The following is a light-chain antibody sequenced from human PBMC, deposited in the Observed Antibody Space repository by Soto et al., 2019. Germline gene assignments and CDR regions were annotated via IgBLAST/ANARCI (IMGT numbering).Light chain of an antibody. CDR2: DVS. CDR3: SSWSDGSIPVV. CDR1: SSDIGAYNY. J-gene: IGLJ2*01. Sequence: QSALTQPASVSGSPGQSITISCTGTSSDIGAYNYFSWYQQHPGKVPKVIIYDVSNRPSGVSTRFSGSKSGNTASLTISGLQAEDEADYYCSSWSDGSIPVVFGGGTKVTVL. V-gene: IGLV2-14*01.